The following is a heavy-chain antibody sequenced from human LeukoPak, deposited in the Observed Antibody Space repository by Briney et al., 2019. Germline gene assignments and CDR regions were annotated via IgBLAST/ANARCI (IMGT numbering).Heavy chain of an antibody. D-gene: IGHD5-24*01. CDR2: IYTSGST. CDR1: GGSISSGSYY. Sequence: SETLSLTCTVSGGSISSGSYYWSWIRQPAGKGLEWIGRIYTSGSTNYNPSLKSRVTVSVDTSKNQFSLKPSSVTAADTAVYYCARGPRWLQPGGFDYWGQGTLVTVSS. CDR3: ARGPRWLQPGGFDY. V-gene: IGHV4-61*02. J-gene: IGHJ4*02.